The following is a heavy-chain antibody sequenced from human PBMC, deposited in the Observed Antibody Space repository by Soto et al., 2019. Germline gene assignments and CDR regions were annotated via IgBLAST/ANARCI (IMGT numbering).Heavy chain of an antibody. D-gene: IGHD3-16*01. V-gene: IGHV3-30-3*01. Sequence: QVQLVESGGGVVQPGRSLRLSCAASGFTFSSYAMHWVRRAPGKGLEWMAVMSYDGSNKYYADSVKGRFTISRDNSNNTLYLQMTLRRPGDTALYYGARDGGAYWGQGTLVIVS. CDR2: MSYDGSNK. J-gene: IGHJ4*02. CDR3: ARDGGAY. CDR1: GFTFSSYA.